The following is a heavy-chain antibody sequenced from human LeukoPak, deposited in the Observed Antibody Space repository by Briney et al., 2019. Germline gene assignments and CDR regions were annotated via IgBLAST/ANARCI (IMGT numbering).Heavy chain of an antibody. CDR1: GFSFSVYE. CDR2: IRYDGSNK. CDR3: AKDPFLCGLLYYYYYYYMDV. Sequence: SGGSLRLSCAASGFSFSVYEMHWVRQAPGKGLEWVAFIRYDGSNKYYADSVKGRFTISRDNSKNTLYLQMHSLRAEDTAVYYCAKDPFLCGLLYYYYYYYMDVWGKGTTVTVSS. D-gene: IGHD2/OR15-2a*01. V-gene: IGHV3-30*02. J-gene: IGHJ6*03.